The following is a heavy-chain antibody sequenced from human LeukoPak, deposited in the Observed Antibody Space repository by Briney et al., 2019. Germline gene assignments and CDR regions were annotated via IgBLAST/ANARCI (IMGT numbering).Heavy chain of an antibody. CDR2: MNPNSGNT. CDR3: ARITMVRGVIMSAFDI. D-gene: IGHD3-10*01. J-gene: IGHJ3*02. CDR1: GYTFTSYD. Sequence: EASMTVSCKASGYTFTSYDINWVRQAPGQGIEGMGWMNPNSGNTGYAQKFQGRVTMTRNTSISTAYMELSSLRSEDTAVYYCARITMVRGVIMSAFDIWGQGTMVTVSS. V-gene: IGHV1-8*01.